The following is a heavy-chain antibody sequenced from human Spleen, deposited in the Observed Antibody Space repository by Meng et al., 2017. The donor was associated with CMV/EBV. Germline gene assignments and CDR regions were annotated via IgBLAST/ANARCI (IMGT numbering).Heavy chain of an antibody. CDR3: TRVLLWFGELFDP. CDR2: IRSKAYGGTT. J-gene: IGHJ5*02. CDR1: GFTFGDYA. V-gene: IGHV3-49*04. D-gene: IGHD3-10*01. Sequence: GESLKISCTASGFTFGDYAMSWVRQAPGKGLEWVGFIRSKAYGGTTEYAASVKGRFTISRDDSKSIAYLQMNSLKTEDTAVYYCTRVLLWFGELFDPWGQGTLVTVSS.